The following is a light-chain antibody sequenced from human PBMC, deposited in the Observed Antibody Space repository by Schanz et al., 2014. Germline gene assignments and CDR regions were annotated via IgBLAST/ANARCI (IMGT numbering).Light chain of an antibody. Sequence: QSALTQPASVSGSPGQSITISCTGAISDIGTYNFVSWYQHQPGKAPKLIIYEVSKRPSGVPDRFSGSKSGNTASLTVSGLQAEDEADYYCSSYTSINTVVFGGGTKVTVL. J-gene: IGLJ3*02. CDR3: SSYTSINTVV. V-gene: IGLV2-14*02. CDR1: ISDIGTYNF. CDR2: EVS.